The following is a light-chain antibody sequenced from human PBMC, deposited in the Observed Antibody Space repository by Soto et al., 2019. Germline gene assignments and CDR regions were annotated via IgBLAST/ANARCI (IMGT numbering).Light chain of an antibody. J-gene: IGKJ1*01. CDR1: XXXXXY. CDR2: DAS. CDR3: QQRSNWLRT. Sequence: EIVLTQSPXXXXXSPGXXAXXXXXXXXXXXXYLAWYQQKPGQAPRLLIYDASNRATGIPARFSGSGSGTDFTLTISSLEPEDFAVYYCQQRSNWLRTFGQGTKVEIK. V-gene: IGKV3-11*01.